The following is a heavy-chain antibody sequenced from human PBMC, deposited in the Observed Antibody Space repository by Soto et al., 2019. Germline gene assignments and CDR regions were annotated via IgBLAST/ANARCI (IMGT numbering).Heavy chain of an antibody. CDR1: GVSISSGNW. Sequence: SETLSLTCAVSGVSISSGNWWNWVRQSPQRGLEYIGEIFHDGTANYYPSFERRVAISVDTSKNQFSLKLTSVTAADTAIYFCARLVYDTRLNYMYFDFWGQGTLVTVSS. CDR3: ARLVYDTRLNYMYFDF. V-gene: IGHV4-4*02. CDR2: IFHDGTA. D-gene: IGHD3-10*01. J-gene: IGHJ4*02.